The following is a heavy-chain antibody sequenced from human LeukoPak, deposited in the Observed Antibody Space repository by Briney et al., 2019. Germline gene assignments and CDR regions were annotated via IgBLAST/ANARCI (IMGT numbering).Heavy chain of an antibody. D-gene: IGHD3-22*01. CDR2: IIPILAIA. Sequence: ASVKVSCKASGGTFSSYAISWVRQAPGQGLEWMGRIIPILAIANYAQKFQGRVTITADKSTSTAHMELSSLRSEDTAVYYWARDLFGDYYDSSGYFFYWGQGTLVTVSS. CDR3: ARDLFGDYYDSSGYFFY. J-gene: IGHJ4*02. CDR1: GGTFSSYA. V-gene: IGHV1-69*04.